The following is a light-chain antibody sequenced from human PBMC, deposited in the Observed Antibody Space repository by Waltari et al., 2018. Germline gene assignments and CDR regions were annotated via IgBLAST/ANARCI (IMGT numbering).Light chain of an antibody. V-gene: IGKV4-1*01. CDR2: WAS. J-gene: IGKJ4*01. CDR1: QSVLNSANNETY. Sequence: DIVMTQSPDSLAVSLGERAAINCTSSQSVLNSANNETYLTWYQKKLGQPPKLLIYWASTRESGVPDRFSGSGSGTDFTLTISSLQAEDVAVYYCQQYYSPPLTFGGGTKVEIK. CDR3: QQYYSPPLT.